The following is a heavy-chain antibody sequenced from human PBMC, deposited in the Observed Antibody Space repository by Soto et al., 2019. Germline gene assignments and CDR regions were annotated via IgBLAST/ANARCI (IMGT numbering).Heavy chain of an antibody. CDR1: GFTFSSYA. CDR3: ERRSSGWYFDY. J-gene: IGHJ4*02. D-gene: IGHD6-19*01. CDR2: ISGSGGST. Sequence: EVQLLESGGGLVQPGGSLRLSCAASGFTFSSYAMSWVRQAPGKGLEWVSAISGSGGSTYYADSVKGRFTISRDNSKNTLYLQMHSLRAADTALYYCERRSSGWYFDYWGEGTLVTVSS. V-gene: IGHV3-23*01.